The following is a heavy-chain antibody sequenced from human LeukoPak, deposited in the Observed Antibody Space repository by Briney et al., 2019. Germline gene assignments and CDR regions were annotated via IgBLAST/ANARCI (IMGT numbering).Heavy chain of an antibody. V-gene: IGHV3-74*01. CDR2: INSDGSVT. CDR3: ARALGSYFDY. D-gene: IGHD1-26*01. J-gene: IGHJ4*02. CDR1: GFTFSGDW. Sequence: GGSLRLSCAASGFTFSGDWMQWVRQAPGKGLVWVSRINSDGSVTNYADSVKGRFTISRDNAKNTLYLQMNSLRAEDTAVYYCARALGSYFDYWGQGTLVTVSS.